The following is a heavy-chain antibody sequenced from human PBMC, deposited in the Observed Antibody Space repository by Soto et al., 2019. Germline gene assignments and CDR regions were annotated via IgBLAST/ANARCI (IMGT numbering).Heavy chain of an antibody. D-gene: IGHD3-22*01. CDR1: GFTFSSYA. CDR3: ARERSQAAPQHSTMIVVVTYGMDV. J-gene: IGHJ6*02. CDR2: ISYDGSNK. Sequence: GGSLRLSCAASGFTFSSYAMHWVCEAPGKGLEWVAVISYDGSNKYYAGSVKARFTISRDNSKNTLYLQMNSLRAEDTAVYYCARERSQAAPQHSTMIVVVTYGMDVWGQGTTVTV. V-gene: IGHV3-30-3*01.